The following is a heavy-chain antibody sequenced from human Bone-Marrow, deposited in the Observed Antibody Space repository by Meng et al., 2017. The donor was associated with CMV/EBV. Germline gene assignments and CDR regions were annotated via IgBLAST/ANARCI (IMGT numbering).Heavy chain of an antibody. D-gene: IGHD2-2*01. CDR1: GSSFTSSW. V-gene: IGHV5-51*01. CDR3: ARRYCSSTSCSVAAFDI. J-gene: IGHJ3*02. Sequence: GESLNISCKGSGSSFTSSWIGWVRQMPGKGLEWMGIIYPGDSDTRYSPSFQGQVTISADKSISTAYLQWSSLKASDTAMYDCARRYCSSTSCSVAAFDIWGQGTMVTVSS. CDR2: IYPGDSDT.